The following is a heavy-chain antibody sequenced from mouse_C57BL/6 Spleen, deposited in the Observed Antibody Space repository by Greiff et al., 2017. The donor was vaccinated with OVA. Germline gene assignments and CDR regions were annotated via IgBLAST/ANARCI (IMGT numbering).Heavy chain of an antibody. CDR3: ARHEDYYGSDYWYFDV. CDR2: FYPGSGSI. D-gene: IGHD1-1*01. V-gene: IGHV1-62-2*01. Sequence: VQLQQSGAELVKPGASVKLSCKASGYTFTEYTIHWVKQRSGQGLGWIGWFYPGSGSIRYNEKFKDKAPLTADKSSSTVYMELSRLTSEDSAVYFCARHEDYYGSDYWYFDVWGTGTTVTVSS. CDR1: GYTFTEYT. J-gene: IGHJ1*03.